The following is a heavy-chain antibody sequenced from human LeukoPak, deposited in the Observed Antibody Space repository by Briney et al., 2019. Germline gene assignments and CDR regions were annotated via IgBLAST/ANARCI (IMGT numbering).Heavy chain of an antibody. CDR2: INPNSGGT. CDR1: GYTFTGYY. V-gene: IGHV1-2*02. CDR3: ASLNYYYDSSGYHY. Sequence: ASVKVSCKASGYTFTGYYMHWVRQAPGQGLEWMGWINPNSGGTNYAQKFQGRVTMTRDTSISTAYMELSRLRSDDTAVYYCASLNYYYDSSGYHYWGQGTLVTVSS. D-gene: IGHD3-22*01. J-gene: IGHJ4*02.